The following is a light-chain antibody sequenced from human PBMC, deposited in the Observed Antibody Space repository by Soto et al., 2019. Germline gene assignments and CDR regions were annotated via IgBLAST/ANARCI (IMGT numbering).Light chain of an antibody. J-gene: IGLJ3*02. Sequence: QSALTQPASVSGSPGQSITISCTGTSSDVGSYNLVSWYQQHPGKAPKLMIYEDNERPSGVSNRFSGSKSGNTASLTISGLQAEDEADYYCCSYAGSSTGVFGGGTKLTVL. CDR2: EDN. V-gene: IGLV2-23*01. CDR3: CSYAGSSTGV. CDR1: SSDVGSYNL.